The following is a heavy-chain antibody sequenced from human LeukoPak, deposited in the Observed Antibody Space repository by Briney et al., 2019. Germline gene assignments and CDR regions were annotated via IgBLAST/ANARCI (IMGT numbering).Heavy chain of an antibody. Sequence: GGSLRLSCAASGFTFSTYWMSWVRQAPGKGLEWVAVIKQDGTEKYYVDSVKGRFTISRDNAKNSLYLQMNSLTAEDTAVYYCASLSLGHYWGQGTLVTVSS. V-gene: IGHV3-7*03. CDR2: IKQDGTEK. D-gene: IGHD6-6*01. CDR1: GFTFSTYW. J-gene: IGHJ4*02. CDR3: ASLSLGHY.